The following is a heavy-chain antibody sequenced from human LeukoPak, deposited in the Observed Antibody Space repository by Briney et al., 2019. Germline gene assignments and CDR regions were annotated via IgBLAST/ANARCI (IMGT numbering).Heavy chain of an antibody. CDR3: ARAAIPTAPFDH. Sequence: PGGSLRLSCAASGITVSSYYMSWVRQAPGKGLEWVSSIYSGGGTYYADSVKGRFTISRDNSKNTLFLQVNSLRAEDTAVYYCARAAIPTAPFDHWGQGTLVTVSS. CDR2: IYSGGGT. J-gene: IGHJ4*02. D-gene: IGHD2-2*01. CDR1: GITVSSYY. V-gene: IGHV3-66*01.